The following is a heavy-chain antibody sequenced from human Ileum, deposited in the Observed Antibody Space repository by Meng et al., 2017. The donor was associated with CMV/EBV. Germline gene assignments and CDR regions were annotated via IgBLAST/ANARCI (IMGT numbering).Heavy chain of an antibody. Sequence: ASVQVSCQASGYTFTSYDINWVRQATGQGREGMGWMNPNSGNSGYAQKFQGSVTITRNTSINTAYMELMSLRSEDTAVYYCARSEKISGGYFPHDYWGQGTLVTVSS. J-gene: IGHJ4*02. CDR3: ARSEKISGGYFPHDY. CDR1: GYTFTSYD. CDR2: MNPNSGNS. D-gene: IGHD6-19*01. V-gene: IGHV1-8*03.